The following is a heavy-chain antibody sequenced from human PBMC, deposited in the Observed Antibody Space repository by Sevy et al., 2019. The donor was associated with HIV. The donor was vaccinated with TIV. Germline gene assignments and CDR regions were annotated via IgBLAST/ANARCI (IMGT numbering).Heavy chain of an antibody. CDR1: GFTFDDYA. CDR2: ISWNSGSI. CDR3: AKDISGSYRGFDY. D-gene: IGHD1-26*01. J-gene: IGHJ4*02. V-gene: IGHV3-9*01. Sequence: SLKISCAASGFTFDDYAMHWVRQAPGKGLEWVSGISWNSGSIGYADSVKGRFTISRDNAKNSLYLQMNSLRAEDTALYYCAKDISGSYRGFDYWGQGTLVTVSS.